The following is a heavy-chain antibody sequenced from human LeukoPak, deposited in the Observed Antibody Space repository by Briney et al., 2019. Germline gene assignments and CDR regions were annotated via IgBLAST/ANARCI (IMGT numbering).Heavy chain of an antibody. CDR1: GGSISSGDYY. CDR3: ARGLRFLEWLPYYFDY. D-gene: IGHD3-3*01. CDR2: IYYSGST. V-gene: IGHV4-30-4*08. Sequence: SETLSLTCTVSGGSISSGDYYWSWIRQPPGKGLGWIGCIYYSGSTYYNPSLKSRVTISVDTSKNQFSLKLSSVTAADTAVYYCARGLRFLEWLPYYFDYWGQGTLVTVSS. J-gene: IGHJ4*02.